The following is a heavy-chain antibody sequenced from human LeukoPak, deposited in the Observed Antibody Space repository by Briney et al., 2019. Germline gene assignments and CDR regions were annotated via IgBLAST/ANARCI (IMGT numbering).Heavy chain of an antibody. Sequence: SETLSLTCAVYGGSLSGYYWSWIRQPPGKGLEWIGEINHSGSTNYNPSLKSRVTISVDTSKNQFSLKLSSVTAADTAVYYCARATAMVSPNFDYWGQGTLVTVSS. CDR2: INHSGST. J-gene: IGHJ4*02. V-gene: IGHV4-34*01. CDR3: ARATAMVSPNFDY. CDR1: GGSLSGYY. D-gene: IGHD5-18*01.